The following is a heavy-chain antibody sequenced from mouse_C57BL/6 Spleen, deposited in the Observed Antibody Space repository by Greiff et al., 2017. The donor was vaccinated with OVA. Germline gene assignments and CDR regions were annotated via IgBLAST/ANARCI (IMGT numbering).Heavy chain of an antibody. J-gene: IGHJ3*01. CDR2: ITPNNGGT. CDR3: ARADSSGTAWFAY. V-gene: IGHV1-18*01. CDR1: GYTFTDYN. D-gene: IGHD3-2*02. Sequence: EVQLQQSGPELVKPGASVKIPCKASGYTFTDYNMAWVKQSHGKSLEWIGDITPNNGGTLYNQKFTGKATLTVDKSSSTADMELSSLTAEDTAVYYCARADSSGTAWFAYWGQGTLVTVSA.